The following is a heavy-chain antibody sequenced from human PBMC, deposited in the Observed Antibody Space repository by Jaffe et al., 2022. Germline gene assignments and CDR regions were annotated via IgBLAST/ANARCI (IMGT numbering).Heavy chain of an antibody. CDR2: IRYDGSNK. Sequence: QVQLVESGGGVVQPGGSLRLSCAASGFTFSSYGMHWVRQAPGKGLEWVAFIRYDGSNKYYADSVKGRFTISRDNSKNTLYLQMNSLRAEDTAVYYCAKVTWEYSGYQTPFDYWGQGTLVTVSS. D-gene: IGHD5-12*01. J-gene: IGHJ4*02. V-gene: IGHV3-30*02. CDR1: GFTFSSYG. CDR3: AKVTWEYSGYQTPFDY.